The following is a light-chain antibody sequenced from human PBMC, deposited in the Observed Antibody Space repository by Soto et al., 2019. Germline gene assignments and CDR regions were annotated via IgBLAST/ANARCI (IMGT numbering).Light chain of an antibody. J-gene: IGLJ2*01. Sequence: QSVLTQPASVSGSPGQSITISCTGTSSDIKNSNLVSWYQQHPGKPPKLMIYEGSKRPSGISHRFSGSKSGTTASLTISGLQAEDEADYYCYSYTTDSSFMVFGGGTKLTVL. CDR1: SSDIKNSNL. CDR2: EGS. V-gene: IGLV2-23*03. CDR3: YSYTTDSSFMV.